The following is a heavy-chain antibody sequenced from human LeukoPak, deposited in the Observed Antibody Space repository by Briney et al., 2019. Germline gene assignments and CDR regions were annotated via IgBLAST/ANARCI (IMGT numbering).Heavy chain of an antibody. CDR3: ARGVVAGF. D-gene: IGHD2-2*01. CDR1: GFTFSSYN. J-gene: IGHJ4*02. Sequence: GGSLRLSCAASGFTFSSYNVNWVRQAPGKGLEWVSYISSSSSYTNYADSVKGRFTISRDNAKNSLYLQMNSLRAEDTAVYYCARGVVAGFWGQGTLVTVSS. CDR2: ISSSSSYT. V-gene: IGHV3-21*05.